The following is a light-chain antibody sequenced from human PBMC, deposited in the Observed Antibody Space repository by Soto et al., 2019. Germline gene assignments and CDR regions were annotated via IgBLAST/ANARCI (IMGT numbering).Light chain of an antibody. Sequence: DIVMTKSTGSLAVSLGERATINCRSSQSVLYSSNNKDSIAWYQQKPGQPPRLLIYWASTRESGVPDRVSGSGSGTDFTLTIRSLQAKDVAVYYSQQYYDLLTFGGGNQVEIK. CDR3: QQYYDLLT. V-gene: IGKV4-1*01. CDR1: QSVLYSSNNKDS. J-gene: IGKJ4*01. CDR2: WAS.